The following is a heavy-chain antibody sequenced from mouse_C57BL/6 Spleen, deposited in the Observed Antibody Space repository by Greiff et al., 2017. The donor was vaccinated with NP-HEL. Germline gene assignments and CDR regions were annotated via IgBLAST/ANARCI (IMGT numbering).Heavy chain of an antibody. CDR1: GYAFSSSW. J-gene: IGHJ4*01. Sequence: VQRVESGPELVKPGASVKISCKASGYAFSSSWMNWVKQRPGKGLEWIGRIYPGDGDTNYNGKFKGKATLTADKSSSTAYMQLSSLTSEDSAVYFCARDGNYYYAMDYWGQGTSVTVSS. CDR3: ARDGNYYYAMDY. CDR2: IYPGDGDT. V-gene: IGHV1-82*01. D-gene: IGHD2-1*01.